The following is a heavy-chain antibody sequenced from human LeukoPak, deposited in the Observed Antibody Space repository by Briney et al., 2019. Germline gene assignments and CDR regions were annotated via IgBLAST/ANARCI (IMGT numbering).Heavy chain of an antibody. CDR1: GGSISSYY. Sequence: SETLSLTCTVSGGSISSYYWSWIRQPPGKGLEWIGYIYYSGSTNYNPSLKSRVTISVDTSKNQFSLKLSSVTAADTAVYYCARKGSVTTFXXXWFDPWGQGTLVTVS. CDR2: IYYSGST. D-gene: IGHD4-17*01. J-gene: IGHJ5*02. CDR3: ARKGSVTTFXXXWFDP. V-gene: IGHV4-59*08.